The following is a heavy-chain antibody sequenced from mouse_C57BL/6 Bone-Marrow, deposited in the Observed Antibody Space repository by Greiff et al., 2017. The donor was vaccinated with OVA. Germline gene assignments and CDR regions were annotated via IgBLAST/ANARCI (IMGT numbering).Heavy chain of an antibody. Sequence: QVQLQQSGAELARPGASVKLSCKASGYTFTSYGISWVKQRTGQGLEWIGEIYPRSGNTYYNEKFKGKATLTADKSSSTAYMELRSLTSEDSAVYFCVDDYGSCYEFAYWGQGTLVTVSA. CDR2: IYPRSGNT. V-gene: IGHV1-81*01. CDR1: GYTFTSYG. J-gene: IGHJ3*01. D-gene: IGHD1-1*01. CDR3: VDDYGSCYEFAY.